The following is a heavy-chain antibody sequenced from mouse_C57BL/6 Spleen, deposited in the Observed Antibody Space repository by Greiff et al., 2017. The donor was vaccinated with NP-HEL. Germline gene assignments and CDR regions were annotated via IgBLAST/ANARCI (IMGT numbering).Heavy chain of an antibody. D-gene: IGHD2-12*01. CDR3: AREDYSNDDAMDY. CDR2: IYPSDSET. V-gene: IGHV1-61*01. CDR1: GYTFTSYW. J-gene: IGHJ4*01. Sequence: QVQLQQPGAELVRPGSSVKLSCKASGYTFTSYWMDWVQQRPGQGLEWIGNIYPSDSETHYNQKFKDKATLTVDKSSSTAYMQLSSLKSEDSAVYYCAREDYSNDDAMDYWGQGTSVTVSS.